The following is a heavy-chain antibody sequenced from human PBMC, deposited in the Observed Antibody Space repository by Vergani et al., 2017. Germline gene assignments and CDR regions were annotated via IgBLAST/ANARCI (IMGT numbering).Heavy chain of an antibody. D-gene: IGHD2-8*01. CDR3: AKDLGCAHYYFDY. CDR1: GFTFSSYA. CDR2: ISGSGVST. Sequence: EVQLLESGGGLVQPGGSLRLSCAASGFTFSSYAMSWVRQAPGKGLQWVSAISGSGVSTYYADSVKGRFTISRDNSKNTLFLQMNSLRAEDTAVYYCAKDLGCAHYYFDYWGQGTLVTVSS. J-gene: IGHJ4*02. V-gene: IGHV3-23*01.